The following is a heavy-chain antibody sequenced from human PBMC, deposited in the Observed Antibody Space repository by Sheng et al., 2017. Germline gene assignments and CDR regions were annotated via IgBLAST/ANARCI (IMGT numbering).Heavy chain of an antibody. CDR2: INHSGST. J-gene: IGHJ4*02. CDR1: GGSFSGYY. D-gene: IGHD6-19*01. CDR3: ASRRAVAGTRKRFDY. V-gene: IGHV4-34*01. Sequence: QVQLQQWGAGLLKPSETLSLTCAVYGGSFSGYYWSWIRQPPGKGLEWIGEINHSGSTNYNPSLKSRVTISVDTSKNQFSLKLSSVTAADTAVYYCASRRAVAGTRKRFDYWGQGTLVTVSS.